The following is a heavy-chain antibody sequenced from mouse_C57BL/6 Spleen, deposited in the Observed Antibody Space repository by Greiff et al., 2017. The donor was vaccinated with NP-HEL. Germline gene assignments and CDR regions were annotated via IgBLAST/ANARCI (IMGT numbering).Heavy chain of an antibody. V-gene: IGHV5-4*01. Sequence: EVQLVESGGGLVKPGGSLKLSCAASGFTFSSYAMSWVRQTPEKRLEWVATISDGGSYTYYPDNVKGRFTISRDNAKNNLYLQMSHLKSEDTAMYYCARDGRLRRGDYFDYWGQGTTLTVSS. CDR3: ARDGRLRRGDYFDY. D-gene: IGHD2-2*01. J-gene: IGHJ2*01. CDR1: GFTFSSYA. CDR2: ISDGGSYT.